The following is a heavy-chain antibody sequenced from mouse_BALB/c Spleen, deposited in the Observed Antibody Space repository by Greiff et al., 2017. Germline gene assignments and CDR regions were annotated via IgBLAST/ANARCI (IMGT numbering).Heavy chain of an antibody. Sequence: EVNLVESGGGLVKPGGSLKLSCAASGFTFSSYAMSWVRQTPEKRLEWVASISSGGSTYYPDSVKGRFTISRDNARNILYLQMSSLRSEDTAMYYCARGPIYYDAMDYWGQGTSVTVSS. CDR3: ARGPIYYDAMDY. CDR1: GFTFSSYA. J-gene: IGHJ4*01. V-gene: IGHV5-6-5*01. CDR2: ISSGGST. D-gene: IGHD2-1*01.